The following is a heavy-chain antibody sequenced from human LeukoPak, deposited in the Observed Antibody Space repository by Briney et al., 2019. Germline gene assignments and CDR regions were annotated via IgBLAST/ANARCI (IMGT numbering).Heavy chain of an antibody. D-gene: IGHD3-16*01. V-gene: IGHV3-33*01. J-gene: IGHJ6*02. Sequence: GGSLRLSCAASGFTFSNYGMQWVRQAPGKGLEWVAVIWYDGSNRYYADSVKGRFTISRDNSKNTLYLQMNSLRAEDTAVYYCATDLGYYYGMDVWGQGTTVTVSS. CDR2: IWYDGSNR. CDR3: ATDLGYYYGMDV. CDR1: GFTFSNYG.